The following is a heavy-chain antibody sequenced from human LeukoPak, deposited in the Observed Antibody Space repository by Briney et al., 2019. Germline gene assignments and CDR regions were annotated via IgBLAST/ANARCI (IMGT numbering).Heavy chain of an antibody. CDR3: VKGITGTTEY. Sequence: GGSLRLSCSASGFTFSSYAMHWVRQAPGKGLEYVSTISSNGGSTYYADSVKGRFTISRDNSKNTLYLQMSSLRAEDTAVYYCVKGITGTTEYWGQGTLVAVSS. CDR1: GFTFSSYA. D-gene: IGHD1-20*01. J-gene: IGHJ4*02. CDR2: ISSNGGST. V-gene: IGHV3-64D*09.